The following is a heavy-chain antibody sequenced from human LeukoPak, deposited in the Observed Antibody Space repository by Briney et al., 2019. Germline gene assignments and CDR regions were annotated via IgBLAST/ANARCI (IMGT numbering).Heavy chain of an antibody. CDR1: GFTVSTNY. V-gene: IGHV3-21*04. D-gene: IGHD1-26*01. Sequence: PGGSLRLSCAASGFTVSTNYMNWVRQAPGKGLEWVSSISSSSSYIYYADSVKGRFTISRDNSKNTLSLQMNSLRAEDTAVYYCAKDGRGAFDYWGQGTLVTVSS. CDR3: AKDGRGAFDY. CDR2: ISSSSSYI. J-gene: IGHJ4*02.